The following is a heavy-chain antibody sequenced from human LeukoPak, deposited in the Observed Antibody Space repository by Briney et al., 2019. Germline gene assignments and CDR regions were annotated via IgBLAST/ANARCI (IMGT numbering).Heavy chain of an antibody. CDR2: LSGSGITT. J-gene: IGHJ4*01. V-gene: IGHV3-23*01. Sequence: GGSLRLSCAASGFTFNTHGMHWVRQAPGKGLEWVSTLSGSGITTYYADSVKGRFTISRDNSKNTLYLQMNSLRAEDTAVYYCAKGIYSSGWSYFDYWGHGTLVTVSS. CDR1: GFTFNTHG. D-gene: IGHD6-19*01. CDR3: AKGIYSSGWSYFDY.